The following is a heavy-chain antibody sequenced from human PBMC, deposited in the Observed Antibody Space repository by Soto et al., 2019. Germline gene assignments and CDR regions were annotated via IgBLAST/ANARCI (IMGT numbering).Heavy chain of an antibody. Sequence: PSETLSLTCTVSGASVSSGSDFWSWIRQPPGKGLEWIGYVHYSGNSNQNPSLKGRVTLSVDSSKNQFSLTVNSVTAADTAVYFCARERSEGFSSGWYADSWGQGTLVTVSS. CDR3: ARERSEGFSSGWYADS. CDR2: VHYSGNS. V-gene: IGHV4-61*01. CDR1: GASVSSGSDF. D-gene: IGHD6-19*01. J-gene: IGHJ4*02.